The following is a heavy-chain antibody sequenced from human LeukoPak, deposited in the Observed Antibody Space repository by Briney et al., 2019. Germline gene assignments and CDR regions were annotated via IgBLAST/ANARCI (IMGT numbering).Heavy chain of an antibody. J-gene: IGHJ4*02. D-gene: IGHD3-10*01. CDR3: ARGRTPAASGGLVDY. CDR1: GGTFSSYA. Sequence: ASVKVSCKASGGTFSSYAISWVRQAPGQGLEWMGRIIPILGIANYAQKFQGRVTITADKSTSTAYMELSSLRSEDTAVYYCARGRTPAASGGLVDYWGQGTLVTVSS. CDR2: IIPILGIA. V-gene: IGHV1-69*04.